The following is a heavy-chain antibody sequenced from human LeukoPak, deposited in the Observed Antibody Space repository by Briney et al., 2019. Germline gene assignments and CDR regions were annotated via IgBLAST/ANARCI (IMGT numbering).Heavy chain of an antibody. Sequence: SETLSLTCSVSGGSISDYYWSWIRLPPGKGLEWIGYIYRGGTINYNPSLKSRVTMSLDTSKNQISLMLNPVTAADTAVYYCARHWLEATKTYSYWFDPWGQGTLVTVSS. V-gene: IGHV4-4*09. J-gene: IGHJ5*02. CDR1: GGSISDYY. CDR3: ARHWLEATKTYSYWFDP. CDR2: IYRGGTI. D-gene: IGHD2-21*01.